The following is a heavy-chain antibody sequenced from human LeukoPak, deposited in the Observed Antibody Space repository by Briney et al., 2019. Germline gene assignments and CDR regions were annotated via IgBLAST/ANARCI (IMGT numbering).Heavy chain of an antibody. V-gene: IGHV3-7*05. CDR2: IKQDGSEK. Sequence: GGSLRLSCAASGFSFSSYLMSWVRQAPGKGLEWVANIKQDGSEKYYVDSVKGRFTISRDNAKNSLYLQMNSLRAEDTAVYYCARDAKYDYVWGSYPDYWGQGTLVTVSS. J-gene: IGHJ4*02. CDR1: GFSFSSYL. D-gene: IGHD3-16*02. CDR3: ARDAKYDYVWGSYPDY.